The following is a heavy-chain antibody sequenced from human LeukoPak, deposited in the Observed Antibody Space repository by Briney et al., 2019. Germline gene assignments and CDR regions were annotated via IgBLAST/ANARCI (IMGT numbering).Heavy chain of an antibody. D-gene: IGHD3-10*01. CDR1: GFTFSDYY. CDR3: ARADYYGSKSRMDV. J-gene: IGHJ6*03. V-gene: IGHV3-11*01. CDR2: ISSNSRTI. Sequence: GGSLRLSCAASGFTFSDYYMTWIRQAPGKGLEWLSYISSNSRTIHYAGSVKGRFTTSRDNAKNSLDLQMNSLRAEDTAVYYCARADYYGSKSRMDVWGKGTTVTVSS.